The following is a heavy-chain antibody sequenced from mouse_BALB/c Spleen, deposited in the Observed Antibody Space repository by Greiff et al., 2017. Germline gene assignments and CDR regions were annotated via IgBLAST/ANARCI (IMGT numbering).Heavy chain of an antibody. V-gene: IGHV1-9*01. CDR2: ILPGSGST. CDR1: GYTFSSYW. Sequence: QVQLQQSGAELMKPGASVKISCKATGYTFSSYWIEWVKQRPGHGLEWIGEILPGSGSTNYNEKFKGKATFTADTSSNTAYMQLSSLTSEDSAVYYCARRGAYYGNSFAYWGQGTLVTVSA. CDR3: ARRGAYYGNSFAY. J-gene: IGHJ3*01. D-gene: IGHD2-10*01.